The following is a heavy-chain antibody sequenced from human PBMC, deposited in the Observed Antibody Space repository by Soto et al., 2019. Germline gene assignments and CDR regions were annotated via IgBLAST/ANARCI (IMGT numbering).Heavy chain of an antibody. D-gene: IGHD5-12*01. CDR1: GYTFTSYD. Sequence: ASVKVSCKASGYTFTSYDINWVRQATGQGLEWMGWMNPNSGNTGYAQKFQGRVTMTRNTSISTAYMELSSLRSEDTAVYYCARVYGGYDKRDLDYWGQGTLVTVSS. J-gene: IGHJ4*02. V-gene: IGHV1-8*01. CDR2: MNPNSGNT. CDR3: ARVYGGYDKRDLDY.